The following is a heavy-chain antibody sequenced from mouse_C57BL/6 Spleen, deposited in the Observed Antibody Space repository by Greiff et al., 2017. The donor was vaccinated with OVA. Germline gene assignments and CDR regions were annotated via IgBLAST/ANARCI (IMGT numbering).Heavy chain of an antibody. CDR1: GYTFTSYW. CDR3: ASGGLYYGNDEAY. V-gene: IGHV1-53*01. J-gene: IGHJ3*01. Sequence: VQLQQPGTELVKPGASVKLSCKASGYTFTSYWMHWVKQRPGQGLEWIGNINPSNGGTNYNEKFKSKATLTVDKSSSTAYMQLSSLTSEDTADYYCASGGLYYGNDEAYWGQGTLVTVSA. D-gene: IGHD2-2*01. CDR2: INPSNGGT.